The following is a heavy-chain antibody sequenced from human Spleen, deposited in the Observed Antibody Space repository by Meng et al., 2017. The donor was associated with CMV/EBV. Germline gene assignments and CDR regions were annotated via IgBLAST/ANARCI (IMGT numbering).Heavy chain of an antibody. CDR3: ARDQGYDFWSGSTYYFDY. J-gene: IGHJ4*02. CDR1: FSGDY. V-gene: IGHV1-2*02. CDR2: INPNSGGT. Sequence: FSGDYMHWVRQAPGQRLEWMGWINPNSGGTNYAQKFQGRVTMTRDTSISTAYMELSRLRSDDTAIYYCARDQGYDFWSGSTYYFDYWGQGTLVTVSS. D-gene: IGHD3-3*01.